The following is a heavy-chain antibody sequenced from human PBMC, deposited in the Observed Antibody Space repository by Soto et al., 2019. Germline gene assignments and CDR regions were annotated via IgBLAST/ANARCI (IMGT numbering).Heavy chain of an antibody. CDR2: IRPNGGRP. D-gene: IGHD3-10*01. J-gene: IGHJ4*02. CDR3: AREPNESYSFDY. V-gene: IGHV1-46*02. CDR1: GYTFNNYY. Sequence: QVQLVQSGAEVKKPGASVKVSCKASGYTFNNYYLHWMRQAPGQGLEWLGIIRPNGGRPDYAPRFRGRVTMTRDTSTSTVYMELTSLRFEDTAVYFCAREPNESYSFDYWGQGTRVTVSS.